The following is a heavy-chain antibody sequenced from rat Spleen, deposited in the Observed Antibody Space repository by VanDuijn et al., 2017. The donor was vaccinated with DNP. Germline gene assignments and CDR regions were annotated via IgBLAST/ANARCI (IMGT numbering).Heavy chain of an antibody. CDR1: GYSITSNY. V-gene: IGHV3-1*01. J-gene: IGHJ4*01. Sequence: EVQLQESGPGLVKPSQSLSLTCSVTGYSITSNYWGWIRKFPGSEMEWIGHISYRGKTRYNPSLKSRISITRETSKNQFFLQLNSLTTEDTATYYCARLRLEWEVRAMDAWGQGTSVTVSS. CDR3: ARLRLEWEVRAMDA. D-gene: IGHD1-1*01. CDR2: ISYRGKT.